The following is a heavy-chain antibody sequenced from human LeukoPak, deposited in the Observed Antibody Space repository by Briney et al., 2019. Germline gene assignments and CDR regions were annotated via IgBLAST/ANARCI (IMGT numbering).Heavy chain of an antibody. Sequence: PGGSLRLSCAASGFTFSSYSMNWVRQAPGKGLEWVSSISSSSSYIYYADSVKGRFTNARDNAKNSLYLQMNSLRAEDTAVYYCNAGFGEFLPFDYWGQGTLVTVSS. CDR1: GFTFSSYS. CDR3: NAGFGEFLPFDY. J-gene: IGHJ4*02. D-gene: IGHD3-10*01. V-gene: IGHV3-21*01. CDR2: ISSSSSYI.